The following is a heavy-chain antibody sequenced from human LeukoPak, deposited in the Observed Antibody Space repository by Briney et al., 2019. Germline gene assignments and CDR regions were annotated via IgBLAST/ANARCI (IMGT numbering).Heavy chain of an antibody. CDR2: IYHSGST. D-gene: IGHD6-13*01. J-gene: IGHJ6*04. CDR3: AREAVAAAGVGMDV. V-gene: IGHV4-38-2*02. CDR1: GYSISSGYY. Sequence: SETLSLTCTVSGYSISSGYYWGWIRQPPGKGLEWIGSIYHSGSTYYNPSLKSRVTISVDTSKNQFSPKLSSVTAADTAVYYCAREAVAAAGVGMDVWGKGTTVTVSS.